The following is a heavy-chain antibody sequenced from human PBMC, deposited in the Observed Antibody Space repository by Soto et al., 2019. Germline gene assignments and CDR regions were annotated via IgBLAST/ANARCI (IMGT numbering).Heavy chain of an antibody. CDR2: IRQDGSEK. CDR3: ARGDYYDSNGPFSDAFDV. Sequence: GSLRLSCVASGFMFSNYWMNWVRQAPGKGLEWVANIRQDGSEKNYVDSVKGRFTISRDDAKNSLYLQMNSLRAEDTAVYYCARGDYYDSNGPFSDAFDVWGQGTMVTV. J-gene: IGHJ3*01. CDR1: GFMFSNYW. D-gene: IGHD3-22*01. V-gene: IGHV3-7*04.